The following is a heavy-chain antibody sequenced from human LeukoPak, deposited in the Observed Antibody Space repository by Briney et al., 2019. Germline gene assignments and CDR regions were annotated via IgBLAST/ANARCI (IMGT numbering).Heavy chain of an antibody. CDR3: ATDYAGNSLWYYYGLGV. J-gene: IGHJ6*02. CDR1: GFTFSFYS. CDR2: ISSDSRYI. Sequence: GGSLRLSCAASGFTFSFYSMNWVRQAPGQGLEWVSSISSDSRYIYYADSVKRRFTISRDNAKNSLYLQMNSLRAEDTAVYYCATDYAGNSLWYYYGLGVWGQGTTVTVSS. V-gene: IGHV3-21*01. D-gene: IGHD4-23*01.